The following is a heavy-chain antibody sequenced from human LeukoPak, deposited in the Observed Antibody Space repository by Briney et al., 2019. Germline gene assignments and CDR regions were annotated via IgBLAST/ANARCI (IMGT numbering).Heavy chain of an antibody. Sequence: PGGSLRLSCAASGFTFSSYAMSWVRQAPGKGLEWVSAISGSGGDTYYADSVKGRFTISRDNSKNTLYLQMNSLRAEDTAVYYCAKGIRSCSWYTFDYWGQGTLVTVSS. D-gene: IGHD6-13*01. V-gene: IGHV3-23*01. CDR3: AKGIRSCSWYTFDY. CDR1: GFTFSSYA. J-gene: IGHJ4*02. CDR2: ISGSGGDT.